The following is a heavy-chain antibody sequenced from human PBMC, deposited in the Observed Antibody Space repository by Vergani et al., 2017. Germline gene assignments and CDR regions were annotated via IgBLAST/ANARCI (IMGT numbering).Heavy chain of an antibody. CDR2: IKSKTDGGTT. V-gene: IGHV3-15*01. CDR3: TTDATPLGPDY. D-gene: IGHD3-16*01. Sequence: VQLVESGGGVVQPGRSLRLSCAASGFTFSSYGMHWVRQAPGKGLEWVGRIKSKTDGGTTDYAAPVKGRFTISRDDSKNTLYLQMNSLKTEDTAVYYCTTDATPLGPDYWGQGTLVTVSS. CDR1: GFTFSSYG. J-gene: IGHJ4*02.